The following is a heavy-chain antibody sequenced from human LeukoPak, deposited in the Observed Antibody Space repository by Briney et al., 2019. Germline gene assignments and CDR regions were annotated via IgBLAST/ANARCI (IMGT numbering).Heavy chain of an antibody. Sequence: GGSLRLSCAASGFTFSSYGMHWVRQAPGKGLEWVAVISYDGSNKYYADSVKGRFTISRDNSKNTLYLQMNSLRAEDTAVYYCAILSRMADSPIDYWGQGTLVTVSS. J-gene: IGHJ4*02. CDR1: GFTFSSYG. CDR2: ISYDGSNK. V-gene: IGHV3-30*03. D-gene: IGHD5-24*01. CDR3: AILSRMADSPIDY.